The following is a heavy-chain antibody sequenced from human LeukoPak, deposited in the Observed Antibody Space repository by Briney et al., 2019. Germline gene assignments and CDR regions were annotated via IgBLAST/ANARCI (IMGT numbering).Heavy chain of an antibody. CDR1: GFTFSYYG. CDR3: AKDESSSWTYYYYYYMDV. J-gene: IGHJ6*03. V-gene: IGHV3-30*02. CDR2: IRYDGNDK. D-gene: IGHD6-13*01. Sequence: GGSLRLSCAASGFTFSYYGMYWVRQAPGKGLEWVAFIRYDGNDKYYADSVKGRFTISRDNSKHTLYLEMNSLRAEDTAVYYCAKDESSSWTYYYYYYMDVWGKGTTVTISS.